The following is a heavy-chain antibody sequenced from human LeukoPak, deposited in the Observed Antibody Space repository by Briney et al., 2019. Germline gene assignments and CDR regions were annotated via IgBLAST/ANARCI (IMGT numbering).Heavy chain of an antibody. V-gene: IGHV1-69-2*01. Sequence: ASVKISCKASGYSFTDYFMHWVQPAPGKGLEWIGRVDPEDGETIYGEKFQGRVTITADTSTDTAYMELSSLRSEDTAVYYCTTAGKFYYGSGSPSWFDPWGQGTLVTVSS. J-gene: IGHJ5*02. D-gene: IGHD3-10*01. CDR2: VDPEDGET. CDR3: TTAGKFYYGSGSPSWFDP. CDR1: GYSFTDYF.